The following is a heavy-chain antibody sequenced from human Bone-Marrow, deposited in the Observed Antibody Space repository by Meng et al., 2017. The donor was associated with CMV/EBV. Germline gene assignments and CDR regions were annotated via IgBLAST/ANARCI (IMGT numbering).Heavy chain of an antibody. CDR3: ARGRGNYDFWSGYPYYYGMDV. J-gene: IGHJ6*02. Sequence: ASVKVSCKASGYTFTSYGINWVRQATGQGLEWMGWMNPNSGNTGYAQKFQGRVTMTRNTSISTAYMELSSLRSEDTAVYYCARGRGNYDFWSGYPYYYGMDVWGQGTTVNVSS. CDR1: GYTFTSYG. CDR2: MNPNSGNT. D-gene: IGHD3-3*01. V-gene: IGHV1-8*02.